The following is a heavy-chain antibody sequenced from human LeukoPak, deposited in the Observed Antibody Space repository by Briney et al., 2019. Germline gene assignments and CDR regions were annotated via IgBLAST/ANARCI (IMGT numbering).Heavy chain of an antibody. J-gene: IGHJ6*02. V-gene: IGHV3-53*01. CDR2: IYSGGST. D-gene: IGHD3-3*01. CDR3: ARDRRMGTIFGVAHIYYYYGMDV. Sequence: QPGGSLRLSCAASGFTVSSNYMSWVRQAPGKGLEWVSVIYSGGSTYYADSVKGRFTISRDNSKNTLYLQMNSLRAEDTAVYYCARDRRMGTIFGVAHIYYYYGMDVWGQGTTVTVSS. CDR1: GFTVSSNY.